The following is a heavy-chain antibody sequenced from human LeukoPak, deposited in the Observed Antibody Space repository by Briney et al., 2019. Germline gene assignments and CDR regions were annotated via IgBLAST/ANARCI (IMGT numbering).Heavy chain of an antibody. CDR2: IYYSGST. Sequence: SETLSLTCTVSGGSISSSSYYWGWIRQPPGKGLEWIGSIYYSGSTYYNPSLKSRVTISVDTSKNQFSLKLSSVTAADTAVYYCARGRMITFGARKTGWFDYWGQGTLVTVSS. D-gene: IGHD3-16*01. J-gene: IGHJ4*02. CDR3: ARGRMITFGARKTGWFDY. V-gene: IGHV4-39*07. CDR1: GGSISSSSYY.